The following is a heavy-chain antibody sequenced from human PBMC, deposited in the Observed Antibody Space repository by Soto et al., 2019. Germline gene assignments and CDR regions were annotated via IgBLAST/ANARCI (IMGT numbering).Heavy chain of an antibody. CDR2: ISSSSSTI. J-gene: IGHJ6*03. D-gene: IGHD3-3*01. V-gene: IGHV3-48*01. CDR1: GFTFSSYS. Sequence: GGSLRLSCAASGFTFSSYSMNWVRQAPGKGLEWVSYISSSSSTIYYADSVKGRFTISRDNAKNSLYLQMNSLRAEDTAVYYLARTYYGFHDDGYYYYYMDVWGKGTTVTVSS. CDR3: ARTYYGFHDDGYYYYYMDV.